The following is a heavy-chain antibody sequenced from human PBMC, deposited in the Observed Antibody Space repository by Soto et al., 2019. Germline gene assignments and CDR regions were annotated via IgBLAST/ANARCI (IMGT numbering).Heavy chain of an antibody. CDR2: FYYSGTT. D-gene: IGHD3-10*01. V-gene: IGHV4-59*01. CDR3: ARESYYGSGATVVGY. Sequence: SVTLSLTCTVSGGSISNFYWSWIRQPPGKGLEWIGYFYYSGTTSYNPSLNSRVTISVDTSKNQFSLKLNSVTAADTAVYYCARESYYGSGATVVGYWGLGTLVTVS. CDR1: GGSISNFY. J-gene: IGHJ4*02.